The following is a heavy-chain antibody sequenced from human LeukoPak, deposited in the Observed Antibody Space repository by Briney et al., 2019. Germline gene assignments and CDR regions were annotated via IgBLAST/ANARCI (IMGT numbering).Heavy chain of an antibody. J-gene: IGHJ4*02. D-gene: IGHD5-18*01. Sequence: PGGSLRLSCAASEFTFGNSAMHWVRQAPGKGLEYVSALNYNGGRTFYANSVKGRFIISRDNSKNTLYLQLGSLRYEDMAVYYCARHRGCEVDTGTLNLWGLGVLVTVSS. CDR1: EFTFGNSA. CDR2: LNYNGGRT. V-gene: IGHV3-64*01. CDR3: ARHRGCEVDTGTLNL.